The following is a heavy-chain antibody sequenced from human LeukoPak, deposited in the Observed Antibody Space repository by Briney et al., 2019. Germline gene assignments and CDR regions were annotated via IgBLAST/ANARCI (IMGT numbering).Heavy chain of an antibody. CDR2: ISSSSSYV. D-gene: IGHD3-10*01. CDR3: AKRGLGYFFDY. V-gene: IGHV3-21*04. J-gene: IGHJ4*02. Sequence: KAGGSLRLSCAASGFTFSTYSMNWVRQAPGKGLEWVSSISSSSSYVHYADSVKGRFTISRDNSKNTLYLQMNSLRAEDTAVYYCAKRGLGYFFDYWGQGTLVTVSS. CDR1: GFTFSTYS.